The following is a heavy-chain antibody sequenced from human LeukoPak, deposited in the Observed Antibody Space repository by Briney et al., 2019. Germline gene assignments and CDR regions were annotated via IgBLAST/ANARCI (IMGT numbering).Heavy chain of an antibody. CDR3: VRSDDFWSGYYGY. D-gene: IGHD3-3*01. V-gene: IGHV4-59*01. J-gene: IGHJ4*02. CDR2: IYYSGST. Sequence: SETLSLTCTVSGGSISSYYWSWIRQPPGKGLEWIGYIYYSGSTNYNPSLKSRVTISVDTSRNQFSLKLSSVTAADTAVYYCVRSDDFWSGYYGYWGQGTLVTVSS. CDR1: GGSISSYY.